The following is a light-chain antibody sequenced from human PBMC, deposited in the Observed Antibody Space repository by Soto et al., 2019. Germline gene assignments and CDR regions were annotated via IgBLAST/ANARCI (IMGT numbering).Light chain of an antibody. Sequence: EIVLTQSPGTLSLSPGESATLSCRASQSVYSKYLAWYQQKPGQAPRLLIYGASSRASGIPDRFSGSGSGTDFTLTISRLEPEDFAVYYWQHHGGSPITFCQGTR. CDR1: QSVYSKY. CDR3: QHHGGSPIT. CDR2: GAS. V-gene: IGKV3-20*01. J-gene: IGKJ5*01.